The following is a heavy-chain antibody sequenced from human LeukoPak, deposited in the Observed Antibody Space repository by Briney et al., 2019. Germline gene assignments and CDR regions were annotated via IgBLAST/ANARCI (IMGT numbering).Heavy chain of an antibody. CDR3: ARAGNNWSFDY. CDR2: IFYSGTT. V-gene: IGHV4-31*03. Sequence: SETLSLTCTVSGGSFSSGGYYWSWIRQHPGKGLEWIGYIFYSGTTYCNPSLKSRVIISVDASKNQFSLRLSSVTAADTAVYYCARAGNNWSFDYWGQGTLVTVSS. CDR1: GGSFSSGGYY. D-gene: IGHD1-1*01. J-gene: IGHJ4*02.